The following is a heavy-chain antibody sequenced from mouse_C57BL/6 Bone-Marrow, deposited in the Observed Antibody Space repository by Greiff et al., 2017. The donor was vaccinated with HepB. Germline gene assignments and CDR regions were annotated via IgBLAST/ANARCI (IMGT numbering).Heavy chain of an antibody. J-gene: IGHJ4*01. D-gene: IGHD4-1*01. CDR2: INPNNGGT. Sequence: VQLQQSGPELVKPGASVKISCKASGYTFTDYYMNWVKQSHGKSLEWIGDINPNNGGTSYNQKFKGKATLTVDKSSSTAYMELRSLTSEDAAVYYCARLTALYAMDYWGQGTSVTVSS. CDR3: ARLTALYAMDY. CDR1: GYTFTDYY. V-gene: IGHV1-26*01.